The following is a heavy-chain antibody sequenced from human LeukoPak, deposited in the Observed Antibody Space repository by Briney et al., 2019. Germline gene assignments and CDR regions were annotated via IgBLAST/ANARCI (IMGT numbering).Heavy chain of an antibody. CDR3: ARLDYSDYYYYHYMDV. J-gene: IGHJ6*03. V-gene: IGHV4-39*01. CDR1: GGSISSSSYY. D-gene: IGHD4-11*01. CDR2: IYYSGST. Sequence: SETLSLTCTVSGGSISSSSYYWGWIRQPPGKGLEWIGSIYYSGSTYYNPSLKSRVTISVDTSKNQFSLKLSSVTAADTAVYYCARLDYSDYYYYHYMDVWGKGTTVTVSS.